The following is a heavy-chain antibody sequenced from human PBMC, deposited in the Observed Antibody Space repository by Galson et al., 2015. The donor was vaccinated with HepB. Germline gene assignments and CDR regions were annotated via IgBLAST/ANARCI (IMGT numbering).Heavy chain of an antibody. D-gene: IGHD3-10*01. CDR1: GYTFTSYY. J-gene: IGHJ6*02. CDR2: INPSGGST. V-gene: IGHV1-46*01. Sequence: SVKVSCKASGYTFTSYYMHWVRQAPGQGLEWMGIINPSGGSTSYAQKFQGRVTMTRDTSTSTVYMELSSLRSEDTAVYYCARDPEFHYYGSGSRRVNGMDVWGQGTTVTVSS. CDR3: ARDPEFHYYGSGSRRVNGMDV.